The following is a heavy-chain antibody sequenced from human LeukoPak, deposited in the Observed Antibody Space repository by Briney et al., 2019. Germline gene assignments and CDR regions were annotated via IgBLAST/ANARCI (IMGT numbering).Heavy chain of an antibody. Sequence: PSETLSLTCTVSGGSISSYYWSWIRQPAGKGLEWIGRIYTTGSTNYNPSLKSRVTMSVDTSKNQFSLKLSSVTAADTAVYYCARGLWFGESDAFDIWGQGTMVTVSS. J-gene: IGHJ3*02. V-gene: IGHV4-4*07. CDR1: GGSISSYY. CDR2: IYTTGST. CDR3: ARGLWFGESDAFDI. D-gene: IGHD3-10*01.